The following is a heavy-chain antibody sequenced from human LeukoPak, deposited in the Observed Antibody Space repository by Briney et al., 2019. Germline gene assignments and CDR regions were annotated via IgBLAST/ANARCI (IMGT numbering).Heavy chain of an antibody. Sequence: SETLSLTCTVSGGSVSSGSYYWSWIRQPPGKGLEWIGYIYYSGSTNYNPSLGSRVTISVDTSKNQFSLKLSSVTAADTAVYYCAGWGIVAAGTVGYWGQGTLVTVSS. J-gene: IGHJ4*02. V-gene: IGHV4-61*01. CDR1: GGSVSSGSYY. CDR2: IYYSGST. CDR3: AGWGIVAAGTVGY. D-gene: IGHD6-13*01.